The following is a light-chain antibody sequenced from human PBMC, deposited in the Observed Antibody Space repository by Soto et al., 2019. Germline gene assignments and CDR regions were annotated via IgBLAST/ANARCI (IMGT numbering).Light chain of an antibody. J-gene: IGKJ1*01. CDR2: DAS. V-gene: IGKV3-20*01. CDR3: QQCVTAPLT. CDR1: QSLSKNY. Sequence: EIVLTQSPGTLSLSPGERATLSCRASQSLSKNYLAWYQHKPGQAPRLLIHDASNRATGIPYRFSGSGSGTDFTLTISSLEPEDSAVSYCQQCVTAPLTFGPGTKVEI.